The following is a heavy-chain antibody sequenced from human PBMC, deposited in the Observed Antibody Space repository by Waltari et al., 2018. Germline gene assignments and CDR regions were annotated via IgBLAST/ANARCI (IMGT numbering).Heavy chain of an antibody. CDR1: GGSISSYY. J-gene: IGHJ5*02. D-gene: IGHD3-16*01. CDR2: IYYSGST. Sequence: QVQLQESGPGLVKPSETLSLTCTVSGGSISSYYWSWLRQPPGKGLEWIGYIYYSGSTNTNPSLKSRVTISVDTSKNQFSLKLSSVTAADTAVYYCARQFAEKGFDPWGQGTLVTVSS. CDR3: ARQFAEKGFDP. V-gene: IGHV4-59*01.